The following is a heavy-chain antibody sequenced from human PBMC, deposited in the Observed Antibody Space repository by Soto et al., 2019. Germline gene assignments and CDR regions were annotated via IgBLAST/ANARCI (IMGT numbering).Heavy chain of an antibody. Sequence: ASVKVSCKASGGTFSSYTISWVRQAPGQGLEWMGRIIPILGIANYAQKFQGRVTITADKSTSTAYMELSSLRSEDTAVYYCARDNCSSTSCPQYYYYMDVWGKGTTVTVSS. CDR2: IIPILGIA. D-gene: IGHD2-2*01. J-gene: IGHJ6*03. CDR1: GGTFSSYT. CDR3: ARDNCSSTSCPQYYYYMDV. V-gene: IGHV1-69*04.